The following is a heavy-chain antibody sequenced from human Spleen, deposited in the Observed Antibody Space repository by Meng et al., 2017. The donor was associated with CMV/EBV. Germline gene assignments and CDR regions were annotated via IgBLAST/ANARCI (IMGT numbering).Heavy chain of an antibody. CDR2: IYYNGST. V-gene: IGHV4-30-4*08. Sequence: QGQMQGSGQGLVKPSQTLSLTLTVSGGANSGCYYDWSWIRQRSGKGLEWNWYIYYNGSTYYNPSLKSRVTISVDTSKNQFSLKLSSVTAADTAVYYCASQRWGIGWFDPWGQGTLVTVSS. J-gene: IGHJ5*02. D-gene: IGHD3-16*01. CDR3: ASQRWGIGWFDP. CDR1: GGANSGCYYD.